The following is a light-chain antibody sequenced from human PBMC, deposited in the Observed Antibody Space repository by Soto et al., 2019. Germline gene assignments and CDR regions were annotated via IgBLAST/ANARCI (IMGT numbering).Light chain of an antibody. CDR3: GADHGSGSNFLV. J-gene: IGLJ2*01. CDR1: SGYSNYK. V-gene: IGLV9-49*01. Sequence: QLVLTQPPSASASLGASVTLTCTLSSGYSNYKVDWYQQRPGKGPRFVMRVGTGGIVGSKGDGIPDRFSVLGSGLNRYLTIKNIREEDESEYHCGADHGSGSNFLVFGGGTQLTVL. CDR2: VGTGGIVG.